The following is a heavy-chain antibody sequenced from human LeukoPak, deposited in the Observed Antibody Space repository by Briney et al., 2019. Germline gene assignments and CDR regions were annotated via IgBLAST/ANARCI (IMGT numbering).Heavy chain of an antibody. D-gene: IGHD3-22*01. V-gene: IGHV1-8*01. CDR3: ARGNYYDSSGYSPLDY. Sequence: ASVKVSCKASGYTFTSYDINWVRQATGQGLEWMGWMNPNSGNTGYAQKFQGRVTMTRNTSISTAYMELSSLRSEDTAVYYCARGNYYDSSGYSPLDYWGQGTLVTVSS. CDR2: MNPNSGNT. J-gene: IGHJ4*02. CDR1: GYTFTSYD.